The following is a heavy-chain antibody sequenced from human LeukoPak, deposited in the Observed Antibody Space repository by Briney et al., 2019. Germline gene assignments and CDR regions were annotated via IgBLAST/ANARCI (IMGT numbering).Heavy chain of an antibody. CDR3: AKDEIDY. J-gene: IGHJ4*02. CDR1: GFTFSSYT. V-gene: IGHV3-23*01. CDR2: ISGSGGST. Sequence: GGSLRLPCAASGFTFSSYTMSWVRQAPGKGLEWVSTISGSGGSTYYADSVKGRFTISRDNSKKMLYLQMNSLRAEDTAVYYCAKDEIDYWGQGTLVTVSS.